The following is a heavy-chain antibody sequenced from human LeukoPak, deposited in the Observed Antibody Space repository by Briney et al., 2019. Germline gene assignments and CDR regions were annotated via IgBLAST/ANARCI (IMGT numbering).Heavy chain of an antibody. D-gene: IGHD4/OR15-4a*01. J-gene: IGHJ4*02. CDR3: ARRAGAYSHPYDY. CDR2: IYSGGST. CDR1: GFTFRSYG. Sequence: GGTLRLSCAASGFTFRSYGMSWVRQAPGKGLEWVSFIYSGGSTHYSDSVKGRFTISRDNSKNTLYLQMNSLRAEDTAVYYCARRAGAYSHPYDYWGQGTLVTVSS. V-gene: IGHV3-53*01.